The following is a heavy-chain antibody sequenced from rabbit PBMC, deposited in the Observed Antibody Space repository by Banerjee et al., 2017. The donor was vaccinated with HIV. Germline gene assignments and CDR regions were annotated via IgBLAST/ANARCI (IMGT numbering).Heavy chain of an antibody. CDR3: ARGGYNDGYHYLEL. D-gene: IGHD6-1*01. CDR2: IYAGSSGST. Sequence: QSLEESGGGLVQPEGSLTLTCTASGFSFSSSYYMCWVRQAPGKGLEWIACIYAGSSGSTYYASWARGRFTISKTSSTTVTLQMTSLTAADTATYFCARGGYNDGYHYLELWGPGTLVTVS. V-gene: IGHV1S40*01. J-gene: IGHJ4*01. CDR1: GFSFSSSYY.